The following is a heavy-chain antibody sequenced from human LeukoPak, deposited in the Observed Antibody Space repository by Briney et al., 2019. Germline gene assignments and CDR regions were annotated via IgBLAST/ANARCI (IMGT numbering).Heavy chain of an antibody. Sequence: ASVTVSCTVSGYTLTELSMHWVRQAPGKGLEWMGGFDPEDGETIYAQKFQGRVTMTEDTSTDTAYMELSSLRSEDTAVYYCATTPITPYYYYGMDVWGQGTTVTVSS. D-gene: IGHD2-15*01. CDR2: FDPEDGET. CDR1: GYTLTELS. V-gene: IGHV1-24*01. CDR3: ATTPITPYYYYGMDV. J-gene: IGHJ6*02.